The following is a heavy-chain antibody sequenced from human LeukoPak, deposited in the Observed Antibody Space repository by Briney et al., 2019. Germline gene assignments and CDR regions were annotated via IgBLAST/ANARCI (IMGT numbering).Heavy chain of an antibody. CDR2: ISYSGTA. CDR3: AGGQGSESF. J-gene: IGHJ4*02. Sequence: PSGTLSLTCTVSGGSITSYSWDWIRQPPGQGLGWIGHISYSGTAHYNPSLPSRITISIDTSRNQFFLKPTSVTAADTAVYYCAGGQGSESFWGQGHLVPVSS. D-gene: IGHD3-10*01. V-gene: IGHV4-59*01. CDR1: GGSITSYS.